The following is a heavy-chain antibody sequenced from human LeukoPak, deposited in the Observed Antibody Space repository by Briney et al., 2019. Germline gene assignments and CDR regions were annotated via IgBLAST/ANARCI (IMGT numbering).Heavy chain of an antibody. CDR3: ARKGDGKMATSDYFDY. CDR1: GFTFSSYA. CDR2: ISYDGSNK. J-gene: IGHJ4*02. D-gene: IGHD5-24*01. V-gene: IGHV3-30-3*01. Sequence: GGSLRLSCAASGFTFSSYAMHWVRQAPGKGLEWVAVISYDGSNKYYADSVKSRFTISRDNSKNTLYLQMNSPRAEDTAVYYCARKGDGKMATSDYFDYWGQGTLVTVSS.